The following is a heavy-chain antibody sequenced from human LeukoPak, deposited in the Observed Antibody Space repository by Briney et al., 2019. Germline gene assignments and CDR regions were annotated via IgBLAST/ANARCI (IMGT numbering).Heavy chain of an antibody. CDR1: GYTFTSYD. V-gene: IGHV1-8*01. CDR2: MNPNSGNT. Sequence: GASVKVSCKASGYTFTSYDINWVRQATGQGLEWMGWMNPNSGNTGYAQKFQGRVTMTRNTSISTAYMELSSLRSEDTAVYYCARATFLRGYSYGTLGYWGQGTLVTVS. CDR3: ARATFLRGYSYGTLGY. J-gene: IGHJ4*02. D-gene: IGHD5-18*01.